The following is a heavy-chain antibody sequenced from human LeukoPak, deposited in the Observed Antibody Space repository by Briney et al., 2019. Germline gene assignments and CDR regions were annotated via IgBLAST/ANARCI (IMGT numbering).Heavy chain of an antibody. V-gene: IGHV4-59*08. CDR2: IYYSGST. Sequence: SETLSLTCTVSGGSISSYHWSWIRQPPGKGLEWIGSIYYSGSTYYNPSLKSRVTISVDTSKNQFSLKLSSVTAADTAVYYCARARRMDNFDYWGQGTLVTVSS. J-gene: IGHJ4*02. CDR3: ARARRMDNFDY. D-gene: IGHD3/OR15-3a*01. CDR1: GGSISSYH.